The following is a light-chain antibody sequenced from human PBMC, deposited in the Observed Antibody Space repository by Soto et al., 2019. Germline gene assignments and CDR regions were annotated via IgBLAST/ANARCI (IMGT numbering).Light chain of an antibody. CDR3: ETWDSNTRV. Sequence: QLVLTQSSSASASLGSSVNLTCTLSSGHSSDIIAWHQQQPGKAPRYLMKLEGSGSYNKGSGVPDRFSGSSSGADRYLTISNLQFEDEADYYCETWDSNTRVFGGGTKLTVL. CDR2: LEGSGSY. V-gene: IGLV4-60*02. J-gene: IGLJ3*02. CDR1: SGHSSDI.